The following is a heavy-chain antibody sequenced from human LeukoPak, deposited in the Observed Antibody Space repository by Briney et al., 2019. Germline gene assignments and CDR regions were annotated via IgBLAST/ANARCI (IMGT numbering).Heavy chain of an antibody. CDR1: GFTFSTYG. CDR2: IWYDGSNK. D-gene: IGHD1/OR15-1a*01. CDR3: ARTPNRFYDF. J-gene: IGHJ4*02. Sequence: GGSLRLSCAASGFTFSTYGMHWVRQPPGKGLEWVALIWYDGSNKYYADSVKGRFTISRDNSKNTLYLQMTSLRAEDTALYYCARTPNRFYDFWGQGTLVTVSS. V-gene: IGHV3-33*08.